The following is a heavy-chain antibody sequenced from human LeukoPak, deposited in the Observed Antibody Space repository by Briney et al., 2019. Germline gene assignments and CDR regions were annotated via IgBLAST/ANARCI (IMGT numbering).Heavy chain of an antibody. D-gene: IGHD3-9*01. V-gene: IGHV3-30*02. J-gene: IGHJ3*02. Sequence: PGGSLRLSCAASGFTFSSSDMHWVRQAPGKGLEWVAFIRYDGNNKYYADSVKGRLTITRDNSKNTLYLQMNSLRAEDTAVYYCAKSVKYFDWLHYLDAFDIWGQGTMVTVSS. CDR3: AKSVKYFDWLHYLDAFDI. CDR2: IRYDGNNK. CDR1: GFTFSSSD.